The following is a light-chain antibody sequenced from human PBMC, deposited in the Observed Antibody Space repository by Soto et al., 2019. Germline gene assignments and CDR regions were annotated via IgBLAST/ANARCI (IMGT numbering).Light chain of an antibody. CDR1: SSDVGGYNY. J-gene: IGLJ2*01. V-gene: IGLV2-8*01. CDR3: SSYAGNNNLV. Sequence: QSVLTQPPSASGSPGQSVTISCTGTSSDVGGYNYVSWYQQHPGKPPKLMIYDVSKRPSGVPDRFSGSKSGNTASLTVSGLQAEDEADYYCSSYAGNNNLVFGGGTKLTVL. CDR2: DVS.